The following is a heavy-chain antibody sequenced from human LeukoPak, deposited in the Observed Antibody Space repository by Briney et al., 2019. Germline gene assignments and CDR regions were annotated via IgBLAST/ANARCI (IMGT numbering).Heavy chain of an antibody. D-gene: IGHD3-9*01. CDR3: ARVAHFDWLSTFDY. CDR1: GYTFTGYY. CDR2: INPNSGGT. V-gene: IGHV1-2*02. Sequence: EASVKVSCKASGYTFTGYYMHWVRQAPGQGLEWMGWINPNSGGTNYAQKFQGRVTMTRDTSISTAYMELSRLRSDDTAVYYCARVAHFDWLSTFDYWGQGTLVTVSS. J-gene: IGHJ4*02.